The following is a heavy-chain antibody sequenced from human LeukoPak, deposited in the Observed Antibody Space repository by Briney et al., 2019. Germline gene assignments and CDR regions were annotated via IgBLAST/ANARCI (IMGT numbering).Heavy chain of an antibody. Sequence: GASVKVSCKASGYTFTSYYMHWVRQAPAQGLEWMGIINPSGGSTSYAQKFQGRVTMTRDMSTSTVYMELSSLRSEDTAVYYCASEPYGTDPPVGDYWGQGTLVTVSS. D-gene: IGHD3-10*01. CDR1: GYTFTSYY. CDR3: ASEPYGTDPPVGDY. J-gene: IGHJ4*02. CDR2: INPSGGST. V-gene: IGHV1-46*01.